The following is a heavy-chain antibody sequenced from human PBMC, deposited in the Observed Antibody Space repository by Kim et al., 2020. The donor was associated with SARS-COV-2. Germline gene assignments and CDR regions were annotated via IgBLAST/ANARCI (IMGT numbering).Heavy chain of an antibody. D-gene: IGHD6-13*01. CDR1: GDSVSTRKGG. V-gene: IGHV6-1*01. CDR3: ARWGSAADGTPAMPV. CDR2: TKYRSKWYT. Sequence: SQTLSLTCAISGDSVSTRKGGWHWIRQSPSRGLEWLGRTKYRSKWYTDYAVSLKGRITINPDTSKNQFSLQLNSVTPEDTAVYYCARWGSAADGTPAMPVWGQGTTVTVSS. J-gene: IGHJ6*02.